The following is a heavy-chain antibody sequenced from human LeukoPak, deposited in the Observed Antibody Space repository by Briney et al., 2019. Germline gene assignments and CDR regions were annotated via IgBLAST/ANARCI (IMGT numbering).Heavy chain of an antibody. V-gene: IGHV3-23*01. CDR2: ISGSGGST. D-gene: IGHD6-13*01. Sequence: LSGGSLRLSCAASGFTFSSYTMSWVRQAPGKGLEWVSAISGSGGSTYYADSVKGRFTISRDNSKNTLYLQMNSLRAEDTAVYYCAKSAAAGNYYHYGMDVWGQGTTVTVSS. CDR3: AKSAAAGNYYHYGMDV. J-gene: IGHJ6*02. CDR1: GFTFSSYT.